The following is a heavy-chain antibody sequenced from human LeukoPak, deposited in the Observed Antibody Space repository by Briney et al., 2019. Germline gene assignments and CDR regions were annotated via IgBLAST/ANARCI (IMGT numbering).Heavy chain of an antibody. Sequence: PRGSLRLSCAASGFTFSTYEMSWVRQAPGKGLEWVSYISSSGNNIYYADSVKGRFTISRDNAKNSLYLQMNSLRDEDAAVYYCARGAPLVVVTTAAFDIWGQGTMVTVSS. V-gene: IGHV3-48*03. CDR2: ISSSGNNI. CDR1: GFTFSTYE. CDR3: ARGAPLVVVTTAAFDI. J-gene: IGHJ3*02. D-gene: IGHD2-15*01.